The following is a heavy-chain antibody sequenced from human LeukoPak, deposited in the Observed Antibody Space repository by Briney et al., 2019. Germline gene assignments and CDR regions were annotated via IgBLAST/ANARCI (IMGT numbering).Heavy chain of an antibody. CDR2: INQDGSEK. CDR3: AREPRIALEY. CDR1: GFTFSVYW. V-gene: IGHV3-7*03. Sequence: TGGSLRLSCAGSGFTFSVYWMSWVRQAPGKGLEWVANINQDGSEKYYVDSVKGRFTISRDNAKNSLYLQMNSLRVEDTAVYYCAREPRIALEYWGQGSLVTVSS. D-gene: IGHD6-13*01. J-gene: IGHJ4*02.